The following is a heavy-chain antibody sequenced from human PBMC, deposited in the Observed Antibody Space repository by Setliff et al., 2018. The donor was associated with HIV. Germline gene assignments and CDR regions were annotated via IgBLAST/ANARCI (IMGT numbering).Heavy chain of an antibody. CDR2: IYYSGST. J-gene: IGHJ6*03. CDR1: GGSISSSSYY. Sequence: SETLSLTCTVSGGSISSSSYYWGWIRQPPGKGLEWIGSIYYSGSTYSNPSLKSRVTISADTSKNQICLKLNSVTAADTAVYYCARGIGPLPNWENFYYSMDVWGKGTTVTVSS. D-gene: IGHD1-26*01. CDR3: ARGIGPLPNWENFYYSMDV. V-gene: IGHV4-39*01.